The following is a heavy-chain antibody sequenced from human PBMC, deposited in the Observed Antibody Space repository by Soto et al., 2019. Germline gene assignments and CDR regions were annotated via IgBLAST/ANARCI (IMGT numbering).Heavy chain of an antibody. CDR2: IYYSGST. V-gene: IGHV4-39*01. D-gene: IGHD1-26*01. CDR3: ATQGVGGSYVYTFDP. Sequence: QLHLRESGPGLVKPSETLSLTCTVSGGSITSSSYYWGWIRQPPGKGLEGIGSIYYSGSTYYNPSLKGRVPLSLDTSKNQLSLRLSSVTAADTAGYYCATQGVGGSYVYTFDPWGQEPLVTVSS. J-gene: IGHJ5*02. CDR1: GGSITSSSYY.